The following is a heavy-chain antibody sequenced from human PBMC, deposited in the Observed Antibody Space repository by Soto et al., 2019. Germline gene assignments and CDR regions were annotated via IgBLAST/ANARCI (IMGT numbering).Heavy chain of an antibody. CDR3: ARERRTTVVIGDWFDP. V-gene: IGHV4-61*01. Sequence: QVQLQESGPGLVKPSETLSLTCTVSGGSVSSGSYYWSWIRQPPGKGLEWIGYIYYSGSTNYNPSLKSRVTISGDTSKNQFSLKLSSVTAADTAVYYCARERRTTVVIGDWFDPWGQGTLVTVSS. CDR2: IYYSGST. CDR1: GGSVSSGSYY. J-gene: IGHJ5*02. D-gene: IGHD4-17*01.